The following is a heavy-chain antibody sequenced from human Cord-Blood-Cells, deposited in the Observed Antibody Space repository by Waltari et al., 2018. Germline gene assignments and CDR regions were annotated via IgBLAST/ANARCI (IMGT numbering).Heavy chain of an antibody. J-gene: IGHJ4*02. CDR3: ARLTYDSSGYFIDY. V-gene: IGHV4-39*01. CDR1: GGSIRSSSYY. D-gene: IGHD3-22*01. Sequence: QLQLQESGPGLVKPSENLSLTCTVSGGSIRSSSYYWGWLRQPPGKGLEWIGSIYYSGSTYYNPSLKSRVTISVDTSKNQFSLKLSSVTAADTAVYYCARLTYDSSGYFIDYWGQGTLVTVSS. CDR2: IYYSGST.